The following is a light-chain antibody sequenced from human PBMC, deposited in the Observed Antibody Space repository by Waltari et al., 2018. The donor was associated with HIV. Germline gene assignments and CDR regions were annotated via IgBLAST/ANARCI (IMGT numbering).Light chain of an antibody. J-gene: IGLJ3*02. V-gene: IGLV1-44*01. CDR2: SSN. CDR1: SSNIGRTT. Sequence: QSMLTQQPSASGTPGQRVTISCSGSSSNIGRTTVTWYQQLPGTAPKLLIYSSNHRPSGVPDRFSGSKSGTSASLAISGLQSEDEADYYCATWDDSLNGRVFGGGTKLTVL. CDR3: ATWDDSLNGRV.